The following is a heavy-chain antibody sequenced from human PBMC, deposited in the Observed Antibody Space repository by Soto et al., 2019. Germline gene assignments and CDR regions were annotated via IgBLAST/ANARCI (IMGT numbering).Heavy chain of an antibody. Sequence: GGSLRLSCAASGFTFSSYSMNWVRQAPGKGLEWVSYISSSSSTIYYADSVKGRFTISRDNAKNSLYLQMNSLRAEDTAVYYCANSGASSGYLYYFDYWGQGTLVTVSS. CDR2: ISSSSSTI. V-gene: IGHV3-48*01. D-gene: IGHD3-22*01. CDR3: ANSGASSGYLYYFDY. CDR1: GFTFSSYS. J-gene: IGHJ4*02.